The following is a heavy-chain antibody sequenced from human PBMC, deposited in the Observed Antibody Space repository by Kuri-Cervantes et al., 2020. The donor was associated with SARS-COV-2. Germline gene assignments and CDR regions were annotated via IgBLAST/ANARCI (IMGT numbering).Heavy chain of an antibody. V-gene: IGHV4-39*01. Sequence: SETLSLTCTVSGGSISSGSYYWSWIRQPPGKGLEWIGSIYYSGSTNYKPSLKSRVTISVDTSKNQFSLKLSSVTAADTAVYYCARRTLDTAMVRGVRAPNDAFDIWGQGTMVTVSS. CDR3: ARRTLDTAMVRGVRAPNDAFDI. J-gene: IGHJ3*02. CDR1: GGSISSGSYY. D-gene: IGHD5-18*01. CDR2: IYYSGST.